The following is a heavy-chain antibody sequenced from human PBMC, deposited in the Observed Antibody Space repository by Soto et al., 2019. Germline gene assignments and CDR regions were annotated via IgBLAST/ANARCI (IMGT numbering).Heavy chain of an antibody. CDR1: GYAFTTYG. D-gene: IGHD1-1*01. V-gene: IGHV1-18*01. J-gene: IGHJ4*02. CDR2: ISAHNGNT. Sequence: QVHLVQSGAEVKKPGASVKVSCQGSGYAFTTYGITWVRQSPGQGLECMGWISAHNGNTNYAQKLQCRVTVTRDTSPSTAYMEPRSLRYDDTAVYYCARGRYGDYWGQGALVTVSS. CDR3: ARGRYGDY.